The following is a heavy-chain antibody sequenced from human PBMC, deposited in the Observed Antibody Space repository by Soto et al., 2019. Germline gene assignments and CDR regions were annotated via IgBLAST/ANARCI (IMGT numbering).Heavy chain of an antibody. CDR1: GFSLTSPAVG. D-gene: IGHD6-19*01. CDR3: AHGSGWLSDY. Sequence: QITLKESGPTLVKPTQTLTLTCTFSGFSLTSPAVGVNWIRQPPGKAPEWLALIYWDDDNHFSPSLRSRLTIPKDTSKNHVILTMTNMDPVDTATYYCAHGSGWLSDYWGQGTQVTVSS. J-gene: IGHJ4*02. V-gene: IGHV2-5*02. CDR2: IYWDDDN.